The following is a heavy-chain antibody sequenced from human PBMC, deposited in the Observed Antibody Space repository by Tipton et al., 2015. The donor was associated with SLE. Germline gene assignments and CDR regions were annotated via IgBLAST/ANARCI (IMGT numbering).Heavy chain of an antibody. J-gene: IGHJ4*02. CDR1: GFFFHNGYF. V-gene: IGHV4-38-2*02. Sequence: TLSLTCTVSGFFFHNGYFWAWIRQPPGKGLEWIGYVFRSGSTQYNASLKSRVTISVDTSKNQFSLQLSSVTAADTAVYYCARDTSLSGHDYWGQGTLVTVSS. CDR3: ARDTSLSGHDY. D-gene: IGHD6-19*01. CDR2: VFRSGST.